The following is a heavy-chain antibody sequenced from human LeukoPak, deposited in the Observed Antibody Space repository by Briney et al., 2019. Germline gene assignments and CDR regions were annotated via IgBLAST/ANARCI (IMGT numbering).Heavy chain of an antibody. D-gene: IGHD6-19*01. V-gene: IGHV3-30*02. CDR2: IRYDGSNK. CDR3: ARVSAQQWLVRESPNWFDP. Sequence: GGSLRLSCAASGFTFSSYGMHWVRQAPGKGLEWVAFIRYDGSNKYYADSVKGRFTISRDNAKNSLYLQMNSLRAEDTAVYYCARVSAQQWLVRESPNWFDPWGQGTLVTVSS. CDR1: GFTFSSYG. J-gene: IGHJ5*02.